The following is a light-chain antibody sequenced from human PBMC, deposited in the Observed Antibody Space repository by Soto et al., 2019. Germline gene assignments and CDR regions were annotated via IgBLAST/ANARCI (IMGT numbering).Light chain of an antibody. V-gene: IGLV2-14*01. CDR1: SSDVGGYNY. CDR3: SSYTSSSTVI. CDR2: DVR. J-gene: IGLJ2*01. Sequence: QSALTQPASVSGSPGQSITISCTGTSSDVGGYNYISWYQQHPGKAPKFIIYDVRNRPSGVSNRFSGSRSGNTASLTNSGLQAEDEADYYCSSYTSSSTVIFGGGTKVTVL.